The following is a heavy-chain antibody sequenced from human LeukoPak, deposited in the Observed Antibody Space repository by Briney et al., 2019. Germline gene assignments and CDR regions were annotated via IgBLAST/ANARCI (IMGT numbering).Heavy chain of an antibody. D-gene: IGHD3-16*01. CDR3: TSGWGGLEY. Sequence: SVKVSCKASGGTFSRYPISGVRQAPGQGLECVGGIIPIFGTANYAQKFQGRVQITADESPSTAYMELSSLRSEGTAVYYCTSGWGGLEYWGQGTLVTVSS. CDR1: GGTFSRYP. CDR2: IIPIFGTA. V-gene: IGHV1-69*01. J-gene: IGHJ4*02.